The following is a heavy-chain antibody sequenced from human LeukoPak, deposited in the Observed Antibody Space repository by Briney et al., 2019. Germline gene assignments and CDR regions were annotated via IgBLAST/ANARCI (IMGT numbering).Heavy chain of an antibody. V-gene: IGHV1-2*02. Sequence: ASVKVSFTASGYTFTVYYMHWVRQAPGQGLEWMGWINPNSGGTNYAQKFQGRVTMTRDTSISTAYMELSRLRSDDTAVYYCAREVYDILTGYYYFDYWGQGTLVTVSS. J-gene: IGHJ4*02. CDR1: GYTFTVYY. D-gene: IGHD3-9*01. CDR3: AREVYDILTGYYYFDY. CDR2: INPNSGGT.